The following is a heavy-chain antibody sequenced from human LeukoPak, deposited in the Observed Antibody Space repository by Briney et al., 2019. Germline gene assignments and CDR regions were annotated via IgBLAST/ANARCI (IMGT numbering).Heavy chain of an antibody. J-gene: IGHJ4*02. CDR3: ARHSRTYYDILTGPYGGSFDY. D-gene: IGHD3-9*01. CDR1: GGSISSGGYY. Sequence: SQTLSLTCTVSGGSISSGGYYWSWIRQHPGKGLEWIGYIYYSGSTYYNPSLKSRVTISVDTSKNQFSLKVSSVTAADTAVYYCARHSRTYYDILTGPYGGSFDYWGQRTLVTVSS. V-gene: IGHV4-31*03. CDR2: IYYSGST.